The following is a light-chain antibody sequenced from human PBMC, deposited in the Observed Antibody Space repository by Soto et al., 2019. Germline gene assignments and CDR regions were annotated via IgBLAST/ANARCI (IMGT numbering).Light chain of an antibody. V-gene: IGKV1-9*01. CDR1: QGISNY. J-gene: IGKJ5*01. CDR2: AAF. CDR3: QQVKNYPIT. Sequence: DIQLTQSPSFLSASVGDRATITCRASQGISNYLAWYQQKPGKAPTLLIYAAFTFQSGPPSRFSGRGSGTEFTLTISSLKTEDFANYYCQQVKNYPITSGQGTRLEIK.